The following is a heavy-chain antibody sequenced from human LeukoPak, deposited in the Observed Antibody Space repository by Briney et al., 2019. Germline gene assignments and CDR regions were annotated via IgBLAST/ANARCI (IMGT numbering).Heavy chain of an antibody. Sequence: GESLKISCKGSGYSFTSSWIGWVRQMPGKGLEWMGIVFPADSDTRYSPSLQGQVTFPADKSISTAYLQWSSLKASDSAMYYCARHGGAFDYWGQGTLVTVSS. J-gene: IGHJ4*02. V-gene: IGHV5-51*01. CDR3: ARHGGAFDY. CDR2: VFPADSDT. D-gene: IGHD4-17*01. CDR1: GYSFTSSW.